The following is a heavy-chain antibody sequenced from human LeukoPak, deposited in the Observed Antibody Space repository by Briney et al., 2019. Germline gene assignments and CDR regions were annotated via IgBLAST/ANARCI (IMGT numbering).Heavy chain of an antibody. V-gene: IGHV3-33*01. CDR1: GFTFSSYG. CDR3: ARGTNSKDY. D-gene: IGHD1-1*01. Sequence: GRSLRLSCAASGFTFSSYGMHWVRQAPGKGLEWVAVIWYDGSNKYYADSVKGRFTISRDNSKNTPYLQMNSLRAEDTAVYYCARGTNSKDYWGQGTLVTVSS. CDR2: IWYDGSNK. J-gene: IGHJ4*02.